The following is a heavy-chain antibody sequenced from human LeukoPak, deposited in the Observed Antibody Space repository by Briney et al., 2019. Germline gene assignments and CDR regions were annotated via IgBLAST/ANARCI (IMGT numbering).Heavy chain of an antibody. J-gene: IGHJ6*03. D-gene: IGHD1-26*01. CDR1: GFTFSSYW. V-gene: IGHV3-21*01. CDR3: ARDPYSGSYGDYYYYYMDV. Sequence: PGGSLRLSCAASGFTFSSYWMSWVRQAPGKGLEWVSSITSSSRYIYYADSVKGRFTISRDNAKSSLYLQMNSLRAEDTVVYYCARDPYSGSYGDYYYYYMDVWGKGTTVTISS. CDR2: ITSSSRYI.